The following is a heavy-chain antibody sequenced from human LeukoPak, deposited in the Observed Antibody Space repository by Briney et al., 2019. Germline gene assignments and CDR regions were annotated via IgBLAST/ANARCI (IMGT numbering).Heavy chain of an antibody. V-gene: IGHV1-24*01. J-gene: IGHJ4*02. Sequence: GASVKVSCKVSGYTLTELSMHWVRQAPGKGLEWMGGFDPEDGETIYAQKFQGRVTMTEDTSTDTAYMELSGLRSEDTAVYYCATQHITMIVWDYWGQGTLVTVSS. CDR1: GYTLTELS. D-gene: IGHD3-22*01. CDR2: FDPEDGET. CDR3: ATQHITMIVWDY.